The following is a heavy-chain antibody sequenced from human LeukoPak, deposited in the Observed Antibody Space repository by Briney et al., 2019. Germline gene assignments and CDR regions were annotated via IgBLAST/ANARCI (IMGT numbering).Heavy chain of an antibody. J-gene: IGHJ4*02. V-gene: IGHV4-59*01. CDR2: IYYSGST. CDR1: GVSISSYY. D-gene: IGHD5-24*01. Sequence: PAETLSLTCTASGVSISSYYWSRIRQPPGKGLEWIGYIYYSGSTNYNPSLKSRVTISVDTSKNQFSLKLSSVTAADTAVYYCASGGGYNSFVYWGQGTLVTVSS. CDR3: ASGGGYNSFVY.